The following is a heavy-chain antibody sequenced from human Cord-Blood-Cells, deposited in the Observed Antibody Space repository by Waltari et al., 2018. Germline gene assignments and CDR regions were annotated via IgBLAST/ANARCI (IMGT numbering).Heavy chain of an antibody. V-gene: IGHV1-69*06. Sequence: QVQLVQPGAQVKKPGSSVKVSCKASGGTFSSYAIRWLRQAPGQGLEWMGGIMPIFGTANYAQKFQGRGTITADKSTSTAYMELSSRRSEDTAVYYCAGAFSSSSFDYWGQGTLVTVSS. CDR3: AGAFSSSSFDY. CDR2: IMPIFGTA. CDR1: GGTFSSYA. J-gene: IGHJ4*02. D-gene: IGHD6-6*01.